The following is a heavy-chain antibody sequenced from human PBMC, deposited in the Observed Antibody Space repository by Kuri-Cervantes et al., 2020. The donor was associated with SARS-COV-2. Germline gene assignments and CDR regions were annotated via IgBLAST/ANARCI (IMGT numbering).Heavy chain of an antibody. Sequence: ASVKVSCKASGYTFTDYYMTWMRQAPRQGLEWLGRINPNSGGTNYAQKFQGRVTMTRDTSISTAYMELSRLRSDDTAVYYCARTDYWGQGTLVTVSS. CDR2: INPNSGGT. J-gene: IGHJ4*02. CDR3: ARTDY. CDR1: GYTFTDYY. V-gene: IGHV1-2*06.